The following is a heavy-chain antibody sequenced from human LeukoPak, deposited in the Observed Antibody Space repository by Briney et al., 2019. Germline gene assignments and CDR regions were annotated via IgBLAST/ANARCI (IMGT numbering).Heavy chain of an antibody. Sequence: PGESLKISCKGSGYSFTSYWIGWVRQMPGKGLEWMGIIYPGGSDTRYSPSFQGQVTISADKSISTAYLQWSSLKASDTAMYYCARGPRGYYDSSGYGWFDPWGQGTLVTVSS. CDR1: GYSFTSYW. CDR2: IYPGGSDT. CDR3: ARGPRGYYDSSGYGWFDP. D-gene: IGHD3-22*01. V-gene: IGHV5-51*01. J-gene: IGHJ5*02.